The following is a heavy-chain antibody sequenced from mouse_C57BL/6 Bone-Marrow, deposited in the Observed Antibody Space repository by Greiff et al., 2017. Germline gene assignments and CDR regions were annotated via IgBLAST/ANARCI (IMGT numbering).Heavy chain of an antibody. CDR1: GFNIKDDY. Sequence: VQLQQSGAELVRPGASVTLSCTASGFNIKDDYMHWVKQRPEQGLEWIGWIDPENGDTEYASKFQGKATITADTSSNTAYLQLSSLTSEDTAVYYCTVFYYDYSYYFDYWGQGTTLTVSS. CDR2: IDPENGDT. J-gene: IGHJ2*01. V-gene: IGHV14-4*01. CDR3: TVFYYDYSYYFDY. D-gene: IGHD2-4*01.